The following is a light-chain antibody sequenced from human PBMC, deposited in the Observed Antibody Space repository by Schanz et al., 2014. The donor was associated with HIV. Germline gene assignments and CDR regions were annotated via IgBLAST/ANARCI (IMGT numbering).Light chain of an antibody. V-gene: IGLV2-8*01. Sequence: QSVLTQPPSASGSPGQSVTISCTGTSSDVGGYVSWYQQHPGKVPKLVIYEVNKRPSGVPDRFSGFKSGDTASLTVSGLQPDDEADYYCCSYARSSTVVFAGGTKLTVL. CDR2: EVN. CDR1: SSDVGGY. CDR3: CSYARSSTVV. J-gene: IGLJ2*01.